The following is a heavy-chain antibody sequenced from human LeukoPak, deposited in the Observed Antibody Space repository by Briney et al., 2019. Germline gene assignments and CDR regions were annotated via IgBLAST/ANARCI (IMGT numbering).Heavy chain of an antibody. V-gene: IGHV3-48*03. D-gene: IGHD3-22*01. J-gene: IGHJ4*02. Sequence: PGGSLRLSCAASGFTFSSYEMNWVRQAPGKGLEWVSYISSSGSTIYYADSVKGRFTISRDNAKNSLYLQMNSLRAEDTAVYYCTTYYYDSSDYWGQGTLVTVSS. CDR3: TTYYYDSSDY. CDR2: ISSSGSTI. CDR1: GFTFSSYE.